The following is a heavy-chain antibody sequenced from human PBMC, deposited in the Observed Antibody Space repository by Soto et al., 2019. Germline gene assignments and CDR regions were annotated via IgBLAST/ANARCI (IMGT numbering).Heavy chain of an antibody. V-gene: IGHV1-69*13. J-gene: IGHJ5*02. CDR2: IIPIFGTA. CDR3: ARAIVGPTTTGWLDP. CDR1: GGTFSRYA. D-gene: IGHD1-26*01. Sequence: SVKVSCKASGGTFSRYAISWVRQAPGQGLEWMGGIIPIFGTANYAQKFQGRVTITADESTSTAYMELSSLRSEDTAVYYCARAIVGPTTTGWLDPWGQGTLVTVSS.